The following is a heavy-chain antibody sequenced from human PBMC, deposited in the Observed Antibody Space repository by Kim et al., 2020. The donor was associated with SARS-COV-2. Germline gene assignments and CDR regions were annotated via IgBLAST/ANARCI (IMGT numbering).Heavy chain of an antibody. D-gene: IGHD6-13*01. CDR3: ARDHAGYSSSWYTGDAFDI. CDR1: GYTFTSYA. V-gene: IGHV7-4-1*02. Sequence: ASVKVSCKASGYTFTSYAMNWVRQAPGQGLEWMGWINTNTGNPTYAQGFTGRFVFSLDTSVSTAYLQISSLKAEDTAVYYCARDHAGYSSSWYTGDAFDIWGQGTMVTVSS. CDR2: INTNTGNP. J-gene: IGHJ3*02.